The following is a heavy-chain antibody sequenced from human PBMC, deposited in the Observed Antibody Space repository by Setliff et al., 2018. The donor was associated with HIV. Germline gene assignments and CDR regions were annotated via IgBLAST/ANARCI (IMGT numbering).Heavy chain of an antibody. CDR3: ARVPHRVVGTTTLLYHFDY. J-gene: IGHJ4*02. CDR1: GYSISTAYY. CDR2: VYHSGTT. Sequence: SETLSLTCAVSGYSISTAYYWGWIRQPPGKGLEWIGSVYHSGTTYYNPSLKSRVTISVDTTTNQVSLQVNSVTAVDTAVYYCARVPHRVVGTTTLLYHFDYWGLGTLVTVSS. V-gene: IGHV4-38-2*01. D-gene: IGHD1-26*01.